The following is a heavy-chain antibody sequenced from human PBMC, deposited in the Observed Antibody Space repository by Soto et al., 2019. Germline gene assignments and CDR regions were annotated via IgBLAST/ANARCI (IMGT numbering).Heavy chain of an antibody. D-gene: IGHD2-21*02. J-gene: IGHJ4*02. CDR2: ISAYNGNT. V-gene: IGHV1-18*01. Sequence: QVPLVQSGAEVKKPGASVKVSCKASGYTFTSNGISWVRQAPGQGLEWMGWISAYNGNTNYAQKLQGRVTMTTDTSTSTAYMELRSLRSDDTAVYYCARDLAYCGGDCYPIDYWGQGTLVTVSS. CDR3: ARDLAYCGGDCYPIDY. CDR1: GYTFTSNG.